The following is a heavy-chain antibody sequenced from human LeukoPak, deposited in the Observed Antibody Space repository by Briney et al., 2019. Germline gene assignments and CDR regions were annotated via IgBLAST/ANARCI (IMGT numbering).Heavy chain of an antibody. CDR1: GYTFTGYY. CDR2: INPNSGGT. CDR3: SRASTIAAPGATPNDF. J-gene: IGHJ4*02. V-gene: IGHV1-2*03. Sequence: GASVKVSCKASGYTFTGYYMHWVPQSPEQGLEWMGWINPNSGGTNYAQTFQGRVTMTRDTSSSTVYMEMSNLRSDDSAVYFCSRASTIAAPGATPNDFWGQGTLVTVSS. D-gene: IGHD6-13*01.